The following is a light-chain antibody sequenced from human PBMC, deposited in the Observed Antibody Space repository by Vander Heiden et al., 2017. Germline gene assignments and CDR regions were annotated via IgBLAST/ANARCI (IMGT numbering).Light chain of an antibody. CDR3: CSYAGSYTLV. J-gene: IGLJ2*01. V-gene: IGLV2-11*01. Sequence: QSALTQPRPVSGSPGQSVTISCTGTSSDVGGYNYVSWYQQHPGKAPKLMIYDVSKRPSGVPDRFSGSKSGKTASLTISGLQAEDEADYHCCSYAGSYTLVFGGGTKLTVL. CDR1: SSDVGGYNY. CDR2: DVS.